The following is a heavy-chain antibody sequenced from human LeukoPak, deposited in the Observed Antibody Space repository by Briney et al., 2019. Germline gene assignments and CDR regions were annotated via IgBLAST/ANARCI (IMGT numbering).Heavy chain of an antibody. D-gene: IGHD2-21*02. CDR3: ATHPYCGGDCYGDY. V-gene: IGHV4-39*01. CDR2: IYYSGST. CDR1: GGSISSSSYY. Sequence: SETLSLTCTVSGGSISSSSYYWGWIRQPPGKGLEWIGSIYYSGSTYYNPSLKSRVTISVDTSKNQFSLKLSSVTAADTAVYYCATHPYCGGDCYGDYWGQGTLVTVSS. J-gene: IGHJ4*02.